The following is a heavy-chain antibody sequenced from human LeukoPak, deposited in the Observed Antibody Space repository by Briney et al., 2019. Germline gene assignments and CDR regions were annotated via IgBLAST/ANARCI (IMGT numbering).Heavy chain of an antibody. J-gene: IGHJ4*02. CDR1: GGSFSGYY. CDR3: ARSVLRYFDWLSNGYFDY. Sequence: SETLSLTCAVYGGSFSGYYWSWIRQPPGKGLEWIGEINHSGSTNYNPSLKSRVTISVDTSKNQFSLKLSSVTAADTAVYYCARSVLRYFDWLSNGYFDYWGQGTLVTVSS. V-gene: IGHV4-34*01. D-gene: IGHD3-9*01. CDR2: INHSGST.